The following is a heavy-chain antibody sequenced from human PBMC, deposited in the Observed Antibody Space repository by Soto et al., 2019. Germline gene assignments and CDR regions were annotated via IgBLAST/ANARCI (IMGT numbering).Heavy chain of an antibody. CDR2: ITSSDNSI. CDR3: ASMITPDY. CDR1: GFTLSSYD. J-gene: IGHJ4*02. D-gene: IGHD3-16*01. Sequence: PGGSLRLSCAASGFTLSSYDMHWVRQAPGKGLEWLSSITSSDNSIYHADSVKGRFTTSRDNAKNSLYLQMNGLRAEDTAVYYCASMITPDYWGQGTLVTVSS. V-gene: IGHV3-48*03.